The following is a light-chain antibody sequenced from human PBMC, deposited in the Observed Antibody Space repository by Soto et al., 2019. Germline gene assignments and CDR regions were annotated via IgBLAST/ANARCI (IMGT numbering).Light chain of an antibody. J-gene: IGKJ4*01. CDR1: QDISNY. Sequence: DIQMTQSPSSLSASVGDRVTITCQASQDISNYLNWYQQKPGKAPKLLIYDASNLETGVTSRFSGSGSGTDFTFPISSLQPEDIATYYCQQYDNLPPLTFGGGTKVEIK. CDR2: DAS. CDR3: QQYDNLPPLT. V-gene: IGKV1-33*01.